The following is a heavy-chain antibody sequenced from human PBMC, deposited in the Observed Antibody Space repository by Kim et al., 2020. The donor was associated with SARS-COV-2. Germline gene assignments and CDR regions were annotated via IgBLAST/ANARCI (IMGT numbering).Heavy chain of an antibody. J-gene: IGHJ4*02. CDR2: INSDGSSS. CDR1: GFTFSTYW. V-gene: IGHV3-74*01. Sequence: GGSLRLSCATSGFTFSTYWMHWVRQAPGKGLVWVSRINSDGSSSDYTDSVKGRFTISRDNAKNTLYLQLNSLEVEDTAVYYCALVGFYYGSGGGKRFDYWGQGTLVTVSS. CDR3: ALVGFYYGSGGGKRFDY. D-gene: IGHD3-10*01.